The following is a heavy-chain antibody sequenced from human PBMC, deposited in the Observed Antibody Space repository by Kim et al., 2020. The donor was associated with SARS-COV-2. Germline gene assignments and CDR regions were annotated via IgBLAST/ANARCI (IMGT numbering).Heavy chain of an antibody. Sequence: GNTQYSQKFQGRVTITRDTSASSAYMELSSLRSEDTAVFFCAREKYGPWDYWGQGTLVTVSS. V-gene: IGHV1-3*01. CDR3: AREKYGPWDY. D-gene: IGHD4-17*01. J-gene: IGHJ4*02. CDR2: GNT.